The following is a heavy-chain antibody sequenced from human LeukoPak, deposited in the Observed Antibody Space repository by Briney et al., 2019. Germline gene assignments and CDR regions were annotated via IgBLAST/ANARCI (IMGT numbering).Heavy chain of an antibody. Sequence: GGSLRLSCAASGFTVSSYSMNWVRQVPGKGLEWVSHISSSGSMIWYADSVKGRFTISRDSAKNSLHLQMNSLRAEDTAVYYCARDPESNWGWDLDYWAREPWSPSPQ. CDR2: ISSSGSMI. D-gene: IGHD7-27*01. CDR3: ARDPESNWGWDLDY. CDR1: GFTVSSYS. J-gene: IGHJ4*02. V-gene: IGHV3-48*01.